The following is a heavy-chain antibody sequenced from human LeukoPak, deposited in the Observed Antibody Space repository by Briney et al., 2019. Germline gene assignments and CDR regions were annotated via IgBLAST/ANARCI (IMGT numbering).Heavy chain of an antibody. CDR2: IFSDGSTT. Sequence: QPGGSLRLSCAASGFTFSSYWMHWVRQAPGKGLVWVSRIFSDGSTTRYADSVKGRFTISRDNAKNTLYLQMNSLRAEDTAVYYCSRGGMYSYDPFDNWGQGTLVTVSS. J-gene: IGHJ4*02. CDR3: SRGGMYSYDPFDN. D-gene: IGHD5-18*01. CDR1: GFTFSSYW. V-gene: IGHV3-74*01.